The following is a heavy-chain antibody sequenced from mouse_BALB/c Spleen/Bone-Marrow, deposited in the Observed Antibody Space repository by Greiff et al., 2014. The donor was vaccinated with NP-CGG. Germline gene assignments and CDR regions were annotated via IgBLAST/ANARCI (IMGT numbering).Heavy chain of an antibody. CDR2: IDPANGNT. Sequence: VQLQQSGAELVKPGASVKLSCTASGFNIKDTYMHWVKRRPEQGLEWIGRIDPANGNTKYDPKFQGKATITADTSSNTAYLQRSSLTSEDTAVYYCTRYRLGTYFDYWGQGTTLTVSS. CDR1: GFNIKDTY. D-gene: IGHD2-14*01. V-gene: IGHV14-3*02. CDR3: TRYRLGTYFDY. J-gene: IGHJ2*01.